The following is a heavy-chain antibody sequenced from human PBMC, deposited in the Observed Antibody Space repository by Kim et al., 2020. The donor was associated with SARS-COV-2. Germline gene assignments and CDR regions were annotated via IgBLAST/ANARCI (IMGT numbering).Heavy chain of an antibody. CDR3: ASMVWGDGYSDYWYFDL. CDR2: IIPIFGTA. V-gene: IGHV1-69*13. D-gene: IGHD3-10*01. J-gene: IGHJ2*01. CDR1: GGTFSSYA. Sequence: SVKVSCKASGGTFSSYAISWVRQAPGQGLEWMGGIIPIFGTANYAQKFQGRVTITADESTSTAYMELSSLRSEDTAVYYCASMVWGDGYSDYWYFDLWGRGTLVTVSS.